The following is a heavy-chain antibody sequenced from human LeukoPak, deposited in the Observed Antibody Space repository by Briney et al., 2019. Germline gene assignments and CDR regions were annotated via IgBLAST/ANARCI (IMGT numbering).Heavy chain of an antibody. CDR3: ARAPMIVVVFPPRLDY. J-gene: IGHJ4*02. CDR1: GYTFTGYY. Sequence: ASVKVSCKTSGYTFTGYYMHWVRQAPGQGLEWMGWINPNSGGTNYAQKFQDRVTTTGDTSISTAYMELSRLTSDDTAVYYCARAPMIVVVFPPRLDYWGQGTLVTVSS. CDR2: INPNSGGT. D-gene: IGHD3-22*01. V-gene: IGHV1-2*02.